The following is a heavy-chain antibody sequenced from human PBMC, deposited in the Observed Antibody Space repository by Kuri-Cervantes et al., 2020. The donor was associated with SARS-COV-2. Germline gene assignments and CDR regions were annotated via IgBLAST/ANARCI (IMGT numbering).Heavy chain of an antibody. V-gene: IGHV4-30-2*01. D-gene: IGHD3-9*01. J-gene: IGHJ4*02. Sequence: SETLSLTCAVPGGSISRVGYSWNWLRQPPGKGLEWIGYIYHSGATLYHPSVKSRVTMSIDKSRNQFPLKLRSVTAADTAVYYCARDRYFDYLRVNFFDYWGQGSLVTVSS. CDR1: GGSISRVGYS. CDR2: IYHSGAT. CDR3: ARDRYFDYLRVNFFDY.